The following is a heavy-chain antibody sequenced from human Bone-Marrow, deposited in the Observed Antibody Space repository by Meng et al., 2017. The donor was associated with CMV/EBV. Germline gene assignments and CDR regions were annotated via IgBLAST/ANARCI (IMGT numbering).Heavy chain of an antibody. CDR1: GFTFSDYY. J-gene: IGHJ6*02. Sequence: GGSLRLSCAASGFTFSDYYMSWIRQAPGKGLEWVSYISSSGSTIYYADSVKGRFTISRDNAKNSLYLQMTSLRAEDTAVYYCARGWGYCSSTSCYTNYYYYGMDVWGQGTTVTVSS. CDR2: ISSSGSTI. CDR3: ARGWGYCSSTSCYTNYYYYGMDV. V-gene: IGHV3-11*04. D-gene: IGHD2-2*01.